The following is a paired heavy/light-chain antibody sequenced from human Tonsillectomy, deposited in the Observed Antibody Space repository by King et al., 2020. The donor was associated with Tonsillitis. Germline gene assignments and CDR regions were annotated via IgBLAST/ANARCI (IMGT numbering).Light chain of an antibody. CDR2: DAS. J-gene: IGKJ3*01. CDR1: QDIRNS. Sequence: IQMTQSPSSLSASVGDRVTITCQASQDIRNSLNWYQHKPGTAPKLLIYDASIVETGVPSRFSGGRSGTNFTFTISSLQPEDFATYYCHQYDNAPLAFGPGTKVDIK. CDR3: HQYDNAPLA. V-gene: IGKV1-33*01.
Heavy chain of an antibody. V-gene: IGHV3-30*18. Sequence: QVQLVESGGGVVQPGRSLRLSCAASGFTFSSYGLHWVRQAPGKGLEWVAVISSDGTKEYYADSVKGRFTISRDNSKNTLYLQMNSLRAEDTAVYSCAKGRGHSYGRPVDSWGQGTLVIVSS. D-gene: IGHD5-18*01. J-gene: IGHJ4*02. CDR2: ISSDGTKE. CDR1: GFTFSSYG. CDR3: AKGRGHSYGRPVDS.